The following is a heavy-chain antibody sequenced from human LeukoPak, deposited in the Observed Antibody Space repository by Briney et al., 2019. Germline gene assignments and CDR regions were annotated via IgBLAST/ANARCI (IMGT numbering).Heavy chain of an antibody. CDR3: ARGIVLVPAGLFDP. CDR1: GFTFSTYW. CDR2: IDTDGSST. D-gene: IGHD2-2*01. V-gene: IGHV3-74*01. Sequence: GGSLRLSCAASGFTFSTYWMHWVRQTPEKGLVWVSRIDTDGSSTTYADSVKGRFTISRDNAKNTLYLQMNSLRAEDTGVYYCARGIVLVPAGLFDPWGQGTLVTVSS. J-gene: IGHJ5*02.